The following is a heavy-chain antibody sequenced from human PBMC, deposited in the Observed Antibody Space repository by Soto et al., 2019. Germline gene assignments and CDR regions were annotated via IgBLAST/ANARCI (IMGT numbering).Heavy chain of an antibody. J-gene: IGHJ6*02. CDR1: GGTFSSYA. V-gene: IGHV1-69*13. D-gene: IGHD3-10*01. Sequence: ASVKVSCKASGGTFSSYAISWVRQAPGQGLEWMGGIIPIFGTANYAQKFQGRVTITADESTSTAYMELSSLRSEDTAVYYCARHRVTMVRGVIRRAYYYYGMDVWGQGTTVTVSS. CDR3: ARHRVTMVRGVIRRAYYYYGMDV. CDR2: IIPIFGTA.